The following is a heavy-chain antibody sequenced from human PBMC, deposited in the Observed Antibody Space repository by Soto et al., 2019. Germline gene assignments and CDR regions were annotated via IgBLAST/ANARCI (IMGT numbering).Heavy chain of an antibody. CDR3: ATTWSSSSWDIGAFDI. Sequence: GASVKVSCKVSGYTLTELSMHWVRQAPGKGLEWMGGFDPEDGETIYAQKFQGRVTMTEDTSTDTAYMELSSLRSEDTAVYYCATTWSSSSWDIGAFDIWGQGTMVTVSS. CDR2: FDPEDGET. V-gene: IGHV1-24*01. D-gene: IGHD6-6*01. J-gene: IGHJ3*02. CDR1: GYTLTELS.